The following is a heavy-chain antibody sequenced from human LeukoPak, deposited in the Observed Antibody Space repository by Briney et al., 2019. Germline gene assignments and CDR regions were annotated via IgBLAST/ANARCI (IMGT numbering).Heavy chain of an antibody. CDR1: GFTFSSYA. J-gene: IGHJ4*02. CDR3: ARDPGGSYRYYFDY. Sequence: GGSLRLSCAASGFTFSSYAMHWVRQAPGKGLEWVAVISYDGSNKYYADSVKGRFTISRDNSKNTLYLQMNSLRAEDTAVYYCARDPGGSYRYYFDYWGQGTLVTVSS. CDR2: ISYDGSNK. V-gene: IGHV3-30*14. D-gene: IGHD1-26*01.